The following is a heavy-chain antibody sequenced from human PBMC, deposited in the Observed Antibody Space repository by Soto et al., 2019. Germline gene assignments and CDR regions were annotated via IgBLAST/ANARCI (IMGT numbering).Heavy chain of an antibody. CDR1: GFTFSDYY. CDR3: ARGRGIAARRSLVHYFDY. D-gene: IGHD6-6*01. Sequence: QVQLVESGGGLVKPGGSLRLSCAASGFTFSDYYMSWIRQAPGKGLEWVSYVSSSGSTIYYADSVKGRFTISRDNAKHSLXXXXXSLRAEDTAVYYCARGRGIAARRSLVHYFDYWGQGTLVTVSS. CDR2: VSSSGSTI. J-gene: IGHJ4*02. V-gene: IGHV3-11*01.